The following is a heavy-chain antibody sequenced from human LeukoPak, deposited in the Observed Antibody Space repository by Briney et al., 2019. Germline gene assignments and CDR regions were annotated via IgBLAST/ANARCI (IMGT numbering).Heavy chain of an antibody. Sequence: TGGSLRLSCAASGFTLGDAWLSWVRQAPGKGLEWVGRIKSKSDGGTTDYATPVKGRFTISRDDSKSTVFLQMNSLITDDTAVYYCARDLLDYWGQGTLVTASS. J-gene: IGHJ4*02. CDR2: IKSKSDGGTT. CDR3: ARDLLDY. CDR1: GFTLGDAW. V-gene: IGHV3-15*01.